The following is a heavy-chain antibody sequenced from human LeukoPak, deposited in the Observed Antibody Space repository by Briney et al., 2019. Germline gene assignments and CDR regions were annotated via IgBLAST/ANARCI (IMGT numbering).Heavy chain of an antibody. J-gene: IGHJ5*02. Sequence: ASVKVSCKTSGYTFSDYYMHWVRQAPGQGLEWMGWINPNSGVTDYVDNFQGRVTMTRDTSITTAYMQLSRLTSDDTAVYYCARENPPLGGLRLGELSFNWFDPWGQGTLVTVSS. V-gene: IGHV1-2*02. D-gene: IGHD3-16*02. CDR1: GYTFSDYY. CDR3: ARENPPLGGLRLGELSFNWFDP. CDR2: INPNSGVT.